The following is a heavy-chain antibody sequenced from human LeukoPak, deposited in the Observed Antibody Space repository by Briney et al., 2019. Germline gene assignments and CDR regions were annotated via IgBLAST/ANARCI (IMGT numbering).Heavy chain of an antibody. CDR1: GFTFSSYE. CDR2: ILNSGTTT. CDR3: ARDPPDY. Sequence: GGSPRLSCAASGFTFSSYEMNWVRQAPGKGLEWVSYILNSGTTTYYADSVKGRFTISRDNAKNSLYLQMNSLRAEDTGVYYCARDPPDYWGQGILVTVSS. J-gene: IGHJ4*02. V-gene: IGHV3-48*03.